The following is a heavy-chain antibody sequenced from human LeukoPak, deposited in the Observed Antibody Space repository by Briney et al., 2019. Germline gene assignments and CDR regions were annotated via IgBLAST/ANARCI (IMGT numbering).Heavy chain of an antibody. CDR1: GFTFSSSA. Sequence: GGSLRLSCAASGFTFSSSAMSWVRQAPGKGLYWVSAISGSGTGTYYADSVKGRFTISRDDSKNTLYLQMNSLRAEDTAVYYCAKEGGTGTRFDYWGQGTLVPVCS. CDR3: AKEGGTGTRFDY. J-gene: IGHJ4*02. V-gene: IGHV3-23*01. CDR2: ISGSGTGT. D-gene: IGHD1-7*01.